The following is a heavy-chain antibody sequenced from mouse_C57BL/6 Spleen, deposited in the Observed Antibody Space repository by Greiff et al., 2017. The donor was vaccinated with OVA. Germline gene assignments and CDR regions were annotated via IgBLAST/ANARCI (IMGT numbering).Heavy chain of an antibody. Sequence: EVMLVESGGGLVKPGGSLKLSCAASGFTFSDYGMHWVRQAPEKGLEWVAYISSGSSTIYYADTVKGRFTISRDNAKNTLFLQMTSLRSEDTAMYYCAKGKSTVVATRYFDYWGQGTTLTVSS. CDR3: AKGKSTVVATRYFDY. V-gene: IGHV5-17*01. CDR1: GFTFSDYG. CDR2: ISSGSSTI. D-gene: IGHD1-1*01. J-gene: IGHJ2*01.